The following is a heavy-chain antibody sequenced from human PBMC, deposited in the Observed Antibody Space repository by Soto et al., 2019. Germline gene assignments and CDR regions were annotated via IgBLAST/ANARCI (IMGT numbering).Heavy chain of an antibody. CDR2: TRNQANSYTT. CDR3: VSTSWPEAWWGCDTPGVYF. Sequence: EVQLVESGGGLVKPGGSLRLSCATSGFTFSAHYMDWVRQAPGKGLEWVGRTRNQANSYTTEYAESVKGRFTISRDDSQNSLYLQMNSLKIEDTAVYYCVSTSWPEAWWGCDTPGVYFWGQGTLVTVSS. J-gene: IGHJ4*02. V-gene: IGHV3-72*01. D-gene: IGHD2-8*02. CDR1: GFTFSAHY.